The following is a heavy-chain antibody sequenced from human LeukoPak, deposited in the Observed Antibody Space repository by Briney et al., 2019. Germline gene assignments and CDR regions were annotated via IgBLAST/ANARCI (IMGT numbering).Heavy chain of an antibody. CDR2: ISAYNGNT. CDR1: GYTFTSYG. CDR3: ARCPYCSSTSCYLNWFDP. V-gene: IGHV1-18*01. Sequence: ASVKVSCKASGYTFTSYGISWVRQAPGQGLEWMGWISAYNGNTNYAQKLQGRVTMTTDTSTSTAYMELRSLRSDDTAVYYCARCPYCSSTSCYLNWFDPWGQGTLVTVSS. J-gene: IGHJ5*02. D-gene: IGHD2-2*01.